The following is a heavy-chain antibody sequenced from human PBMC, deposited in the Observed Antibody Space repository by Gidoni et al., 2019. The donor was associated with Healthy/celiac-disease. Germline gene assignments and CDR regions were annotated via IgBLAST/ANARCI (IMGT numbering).Heavy chain of an antibody. CDR3: ARDSRSSGWSDAFDI. CDR2: IYYSGST. Sequence: QLQLQESGPGLVKPSETLSLPCTVSGGPISRSSYYWGWIRQPPGKGLEWIGSIYYSGSTNYNPSLKSRVTISVDTSKNQFSLKLSSVTAADTAVYYCARDSRSSGWSDAFDIWGQGTMVTVSS. V-gene: IGHV4-39*07. CDR1: GGPISRSSYY. D-gene: IGHD6-19*01. J-gene: IGHJ3*02.